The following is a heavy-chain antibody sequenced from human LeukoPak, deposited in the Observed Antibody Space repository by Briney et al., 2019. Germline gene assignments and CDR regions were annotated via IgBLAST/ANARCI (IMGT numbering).Heavy chain of an antibody. J-gene: IGHJ4*02. V-gene: IGHV1-69*04. CDR2: IIPIFGIA. D-gene: IGHD4-23*01. CDR3: ARVSGGNFDD. CDR1: GGTFSSYA. Sequence: SVKVSCKASGGTFSSYAISWVRQAPGQGLEWMGRIIPIFGIANYAQKFQGRVTITADKSTSTAYMELSSLKSEDTAVYYCARVSGGNFDDWGQGTLVTVSS.